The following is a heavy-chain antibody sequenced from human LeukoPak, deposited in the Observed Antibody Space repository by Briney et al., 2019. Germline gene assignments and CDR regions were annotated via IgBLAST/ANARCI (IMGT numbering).Heavy chain of an antibody. D-gene: IGHD1-1*01. J-gene: IGHJ4*02. CDR2: LYTDDTT. V-gene: IGHV3-53*01. CDR3: ARGGAFYWNPRY. CDR1: GFTFSDYY. Sequence: GXXRLSXVASGFTFSDYYMSWVRQAPGKGMEGVSLLYTDDTTIYADSVEGRFTISRDHSKNTIYLHMTTLRGEDTAVYYCARGGAFYWNPRYWGQGTLVTVSS.